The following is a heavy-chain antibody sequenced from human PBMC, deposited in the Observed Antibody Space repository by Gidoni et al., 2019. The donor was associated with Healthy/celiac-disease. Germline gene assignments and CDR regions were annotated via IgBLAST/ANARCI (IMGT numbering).Heavy chain of an antibody. CDR1: GFTFSSYG. CDR2: IWYDGSNK. J-gene: IGHJ4*02. Sequence: QVQLVESGGGVVQPGRSLRLSCAASGFTFSSYGMHWVRQAPGKGLEWVAVIWYDGSNKYYADSVKGRFTISRDNSKNTLYLQMNSLRAEDTAVYYCARDYEGNRGYSSYYFDYWGQGTLVTVSS. CDR3: ARDYEGNRGYSSYYFDY. V-gene: IGHV3-33*01. D-gene: IGHD3-22*01.